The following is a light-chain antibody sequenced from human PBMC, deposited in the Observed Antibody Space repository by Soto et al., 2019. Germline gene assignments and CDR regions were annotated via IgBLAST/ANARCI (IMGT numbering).Light chain of an antibody. V-gene: IGKV3-20*01. CDR3: QQYGRSRT. Sequence: EIVLTQSPGTLSLSPGERATLSCRASQSVSSNDLAWYQQKPGQAPMLLIYGVSSRATGIPDRFSCSGSGTDFALTNSRPEPEDFAVYFCQQYGRSRTFGQGTKVEIK. CDR2: GVS. CDR1: QSVSSND. J-gene: IGKJ1*01.